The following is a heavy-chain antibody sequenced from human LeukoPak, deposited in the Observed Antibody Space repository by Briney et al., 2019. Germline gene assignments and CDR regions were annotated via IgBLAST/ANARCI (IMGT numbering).Heavy chain of an antibody. Sequence: PGGSLRLSCAASGFTFSSYAMSWVRQAPGKGLEWVSAISGSGGSTDYADSVKGRFTISRDNSKNTLYLQMNSLRAEDTAVYYCAKRTNDYYDSSGYGYGMDVWGQGTTVTVSS. D-gene: IGHD3-22*01. V-gene: IGHV3-23*01. J-gene: IGHJ6*02. CDR3: AKRTNDYYDSSGYGYGMDV. CDR1: GFTFSSYA. CDR2: ISGSGGST.